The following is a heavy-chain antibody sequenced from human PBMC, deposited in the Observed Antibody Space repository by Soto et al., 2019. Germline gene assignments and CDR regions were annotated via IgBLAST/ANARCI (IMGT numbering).Heavy chain of an antibody. V-gene: IGHV4-31*03. Sequence: QVQLQESGPGLVKPSQTLSLTCTVSGGSISSGGYYWTWIRQHPGKGLEWIGYIYYSGSTYYNPSLKSRVTISINTSKNQFSLNLSSVTAADTAVYYCARHRSDYGINWGQGTLVTVSS. CDR2: IYYSGST. D-gene: IGHD4-17*01. J-gene: IGHJ4*02. CDR3: ARHRSDYGIN. CDR1: GGSISSGGYY.